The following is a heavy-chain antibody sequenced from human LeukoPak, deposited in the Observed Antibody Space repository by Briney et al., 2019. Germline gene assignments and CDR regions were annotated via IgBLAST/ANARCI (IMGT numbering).Heavy chain of an antibody. J-gene: IGHJ5*02. CDR3: ARQIAVAGNWFDP. D-gene: IGHD6-19*01. V-gene: IGHV4-39*01. CDR1: GGSISSSSYY. CDR2: IYYSGST. Sequence: PETLSLTCTVSGGSISSSSYYWGWIRQPPGKGLEWIGSIYYSGSTYYNPPPKSRVTISVDTSKNQFSLKLSSVTAADTAVYYCARQIAVAGNWFDPWGQGTLVTVSS.